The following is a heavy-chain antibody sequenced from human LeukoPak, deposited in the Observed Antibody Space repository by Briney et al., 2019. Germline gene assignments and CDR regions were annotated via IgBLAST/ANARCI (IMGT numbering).Heavy chain of an antibody. CDR2: VDHGGSGT. J-gene: IGHJ4*02. CDR3: ITDLG. CDR1: GFTFTSYW. Sequence: PGGSLRLSCAPSGFTFTSYWMHWVRQVAGKGLVWLARVDHGGSGTNYADSVKGRFTISRDNAKSTVYLQMNSLRVEDTAVYYCITDLGWGQGTLVTVSS. D-gene: IGHD1-14*01. V-gene: IGHV3-74*01.